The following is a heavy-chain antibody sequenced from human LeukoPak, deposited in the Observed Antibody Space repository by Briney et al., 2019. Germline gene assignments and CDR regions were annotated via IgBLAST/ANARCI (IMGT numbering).Heavy chain of an antibody. V-gene: IGHV1-18*01. CDR3: ARASYGSGSSLFDY. CDR1: GYTFTSYG. J-gene: IGHJ4*02. D-gene: IGHD3-10*01. CDR2: ISAYNGNT. Sequence: ASVKVSCKASGYTFTSYGISWVRQAPGQGLEWMGWISAYNGNTNYAQKLQGRVTMTTDTSTSTAYMELRSLRSDDTAVYYCARASYGSGSSLFDYWGQGTLVTVSS.